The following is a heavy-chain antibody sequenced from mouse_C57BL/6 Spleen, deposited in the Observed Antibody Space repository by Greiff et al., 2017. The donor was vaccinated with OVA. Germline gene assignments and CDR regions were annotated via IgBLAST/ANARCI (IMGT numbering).Heavy chain of an antibody. CDR3: ARLGPGYFDY. CDR1: GFTFSSYT. CDR2: ISGGGGNT. J-gene: IGHJ2*01. V-gene: IGHV5-9*01. Sequence: EVKLMESGGGLVKPGGSLKLSCAASGFTFSSYTMSWVRQTPEKRLEWVATISGGGGNTYYPDSVKGRFTISRDNAKNTLYLQMSSLRSEDTALYYCARLGPGYFDYWGQGTTLTVSS.